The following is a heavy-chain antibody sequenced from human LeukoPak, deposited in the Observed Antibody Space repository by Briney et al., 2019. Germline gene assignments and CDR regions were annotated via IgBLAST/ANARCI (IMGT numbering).Heavy chain of an antibody. D-gene: IGHD6-25*01. CDR1: GFTFSSYW. CDR3: AKVSAIAAFFDDAFDI. Sequence: PGGSLRLSCAASGFTFSSYWMSWVRQAPGKGLEWVANIKQDGSEKYYVDSVKGRFTISRDNAKNSLYLQMNSLRAEDTAVYYCAKVSAIAAFFDDAFDIWGQGTMVTVSS. V-gene: IGHV3-7*01. CDR2: IKQDGSEK. J-gene: IGHJ3*02.